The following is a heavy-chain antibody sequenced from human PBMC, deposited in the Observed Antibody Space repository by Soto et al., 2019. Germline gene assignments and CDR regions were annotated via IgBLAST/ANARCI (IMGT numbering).Heavy chain of an antibody. D-gene: IGHD2-15*01. CDR2: IYYSGST. CDR3: AREVVVVVANTDVSYYYGMDV. J-gene: IGHJ6*02. CDR1: GGSISSYY. Sequence: SETLSLTCTVSGGSISSYYWSWIRQPPGKGLEWIGYIYYSGSTNYNPSPKSRVTISVDTSKNQFSLKLSSVTAADTAVYYCAREVVVVVANTDVSYYYGMDVWGQGTTVTVSS. V-gene: IGHV4-59*01.